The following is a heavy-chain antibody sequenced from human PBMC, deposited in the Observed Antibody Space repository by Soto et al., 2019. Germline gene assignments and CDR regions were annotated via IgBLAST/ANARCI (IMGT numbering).Heavy chain of an antibody. CDR2: ISSSGSTI. J-gene: IGHJ6*02. D-gene: IGHD6-6*01. CDR1: GFTFSSYE. V-gene: IGHV3-48*03. Sequence: GGPLRLSCAASGFTFSSYEMNWVRQAPGKGLEWVSYISSSGSTIYYADSVKGRFTISRDNAKNSLYLQMNSLRAEDTAVYYCAILPLEYSSAYYYYGMDVWGQGTTVTVSS. CDR3: AILPLEYSSAYYYYGMDV.